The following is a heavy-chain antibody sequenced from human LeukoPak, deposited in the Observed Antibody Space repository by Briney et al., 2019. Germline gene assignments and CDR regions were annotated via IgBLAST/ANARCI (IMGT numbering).Heavy chain of an antibody. CDR2: IKQDGSSR. CDR3: ARDRLLVLWFGDQSPAAFDI. Sequence: PGGSLTLSCAVSGFTFSIYWMSGVRQARGKGREGVAYIKQDGSSRSYVDPVKGRFTISKDNAKNSLYLQMNSLRAEDTAVYYCARDRLLVLWFGDQSPAAFDIWGQGTMVTVSS. CDR1: GFTFSIYW. J-gene: IGHJ3*02. V-gene: IGHV3-7*01. D-gene: IGHD3-10*01.